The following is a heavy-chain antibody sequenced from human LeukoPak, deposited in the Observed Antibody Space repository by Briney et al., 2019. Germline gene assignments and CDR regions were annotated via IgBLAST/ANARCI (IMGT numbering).Heavy chain of an antibody. CDR1: GGSISSYY. CDR2: IYTTGST. J-gene: IGHJ3*02. V-gene: IGHV4-4*07. D-gene: IGHD4-23*01. Sequence: PSGTLSLTCTVSGGSISSYYWSWIRQPAGKGREWIGRIYTTGSTKYNPSHKSRVTMSVDTSKNQFSLKLTSRTAADTAVYYCARPAYGGGPDAFDIWGQGTMVTVSS. CDR3: ARPAYGGGPDAFDI.